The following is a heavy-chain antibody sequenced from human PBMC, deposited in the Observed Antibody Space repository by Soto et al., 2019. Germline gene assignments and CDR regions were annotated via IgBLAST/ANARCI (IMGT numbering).Heavy chain of an antibody. CDR3: ARGLLWFGDNLKYFDY. D-gene: IGHD3-10*01. Sequence: GGSLRLSCAASGFTFSSYAMSWVRQAPGKGLEWVSAISGSGGSTYYADSVKGRFTISRDNSKNTLYLQMNSLGGEDTAVYYCARGLLWFGDNLKYFDYWGQGTLVTVSS. V-gene: IGHV3-23*01. J-gene: IGHJ4*02. CDR2: ISGSGGST. CDR1: GFTFSSYA.